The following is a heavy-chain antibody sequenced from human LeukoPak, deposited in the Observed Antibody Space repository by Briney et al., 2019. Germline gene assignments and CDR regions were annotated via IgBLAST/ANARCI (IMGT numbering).Heavy chain of an antibody. D-gene: IGHD3-9*01. CDR3: VRHRGGNDWSFDY. V-gene: IGHV5-51*01. CDR1: GYMFRSYW. CDR2: IYPGDSDT. J-gene: IGHJ4*02. Sequence: KSGESLKISCKSSGYMFRSYWIGWVRQMPGKGLEWMGMIYPGDSDTRYSPSFQGQVTISADRSITTASLQWNSLKASDSAIYYCVRHRGGNDWSFDYWGQGTLVTVSS.